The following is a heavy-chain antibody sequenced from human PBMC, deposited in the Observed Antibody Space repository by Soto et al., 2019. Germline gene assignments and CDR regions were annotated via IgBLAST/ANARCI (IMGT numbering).Heavy chain of an antibody. J-gene: IGHJ4*02. D-gene: IGHD6-19*01. CDR1: GFTFSTYG. CDR3: ANGYRSGWYYFDY. V-gene: IGHV3-30*18. Sequence: QVQLVESGGGVVQPGRSLRLSCAASGFTFSTYGMQWVRQAPGKGLEWVAVISHDGSNKYYVDSVKGRFTISRDNSKNRLYRQMSSLNPEDTAVYYCANGYRSGWYYFDYWGQGTLVTVSS. CDR2: ISHDGSNK.